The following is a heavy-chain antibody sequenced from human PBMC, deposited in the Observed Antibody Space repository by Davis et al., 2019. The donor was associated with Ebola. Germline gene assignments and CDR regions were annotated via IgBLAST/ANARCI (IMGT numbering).Heavy chain of an antibody. J-gene: IGHJ4*02. CDR1: GFTFSSYW. D-gene: IGHD3-10*01. CDR2: ISGSGGST. Sequence: GESLKISCAASGFTFSSYWMHWVRQAPGKGLEWVSAISGSGGSTYYADSVKGRFTISRDNSKNTLYLQMNSLRAEDTAVYYCAKEDNYYGSGSYYYYFDYWGQGTLVTVSS. V-gene: IGHV3-23*01. CDR3: AKEDNYYGSGSYYYYFDY.